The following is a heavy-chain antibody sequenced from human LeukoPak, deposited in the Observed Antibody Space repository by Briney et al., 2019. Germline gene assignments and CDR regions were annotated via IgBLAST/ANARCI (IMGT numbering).Heavy chain of an antibody. CDR1: GGSISSGGYY. CDR3: ARIVVATTTYFDY. Sequence: PSETLSLTCTVSGGSISSGGYYWSWIRQPPGKGLEWIGSIYYSGSTYYNPSLKSRVTISVDTSKNQFSLKLSSVTAADTAVYYCARIVVATTTYFDYWGQGTLVTVSS. V-gene: IGHV4-39*01. J-gene: IGHJ4*02. CDR2: IYYSGST. D-gene: IGHD3-22*01.